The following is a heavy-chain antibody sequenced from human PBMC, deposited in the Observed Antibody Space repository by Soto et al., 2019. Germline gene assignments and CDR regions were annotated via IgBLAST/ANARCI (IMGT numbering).Heavy chain of an antibody. D-gene: IGHD3-10*01. CDR2: IYFTGST. V-gene: IGHV4-59*12. Sequence: SETLSLTCTVSGGSIRSYYWSWIRQPPGKGLEWIGYIYFTGSTNYNPSLKSRVTISVDTSKNQFSLKLSSVTAADTAVFFCSRGLFPLVRGVIGYWGQGTLVIVS. J-gene: IGHJ4*02. CDR1: GGSIRSYY. CDR3: SRGLFPLVRGVIGY.